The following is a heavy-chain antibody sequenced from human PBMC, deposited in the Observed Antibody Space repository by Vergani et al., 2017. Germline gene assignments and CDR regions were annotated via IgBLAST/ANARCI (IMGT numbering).Heavy chain of an antibody. CDR3: ARGCGSTSCYKRGEDWFDP. V-gene: IGHV1-46*01. J-gene: IGHJ5*02. CDR1: EYTFTSYY. Sequence: QVQLVQSGAEVKKPGASVKASCQAAEYTFTSYYIHWVRQAPGQGLEWMGIINPSGGSTNYAQKFQGRVTMTRDTSTSTVFLELSSLRSEDTAVYYCARGCGSTSCYKRGEDWFDPWGQGTLVTVSS. D-gene: IGHD2-2*02. CDR2: INPSGGST.